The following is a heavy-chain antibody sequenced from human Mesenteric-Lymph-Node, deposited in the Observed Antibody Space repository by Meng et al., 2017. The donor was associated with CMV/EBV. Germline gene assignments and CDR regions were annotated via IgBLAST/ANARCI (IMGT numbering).Heavy chain of an antibody. V-gene: IGHV4-34*01. D-gene: IGHD1-1*01. J-gene: IGHJ3*01. CDR3: ARKRQIPTTPAAFLFDF. CDR2: INHSGST. CDR1: GCSLSGYF. Sequence: SETLSLTCAVYGCSLSGYFWSWIRQSPGKGLEWIGDINHSGSTNYNPSLKSRVTLSVDTSKNQFSLKVNSVTAADAAVYFCARKRQIPTTPAAFLFDFWGQGTMVTVSS.